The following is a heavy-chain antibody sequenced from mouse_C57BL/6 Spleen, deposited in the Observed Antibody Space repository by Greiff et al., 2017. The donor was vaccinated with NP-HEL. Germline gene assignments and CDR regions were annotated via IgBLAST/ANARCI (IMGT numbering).Heavy chain of an antibody. D-gene: IGHD3-3*01. CDR1: GFTFSSYG. CDR2: ISSGGSYT. Sequence: VKLVESGGDLVKPGGSLKLSCAASGFTFSSYGMSWVRQTPDKRLEWVATISSGGSYTYYPDSVKGRFTISRDNAKNTLYLQMSSLKSEDTAMYYCARLEELGWFAYWGQGTLVTVSA. J-gene: IGHJ3*01. V-gene: IGHV5-6*01. CDR3: ARLEELGWFAY.